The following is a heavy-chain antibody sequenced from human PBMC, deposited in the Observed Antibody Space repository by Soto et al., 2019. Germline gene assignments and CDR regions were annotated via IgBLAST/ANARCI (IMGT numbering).Heavy chain of an antibody. V-gene: IGHV3-33*01. D-gene: IGHD4-17*01. CDR3: ARELGIYGDYRYYFDY. Sequence: QVQLVESGGGVVQPGRSLRLSCAASGFTFSSYGMHWVRQAPGKGLEWVAVIWYDGSNKYYADSVKGRFTISRDNSKNTLYLQMNSLRAEDTAVYCCARELGIYGDYRYYFDYWGQGTLVTVSS. CDR1: GFTFSSYG. CDR2: IWYDGSNK. J-gene: IGHJ4*02.